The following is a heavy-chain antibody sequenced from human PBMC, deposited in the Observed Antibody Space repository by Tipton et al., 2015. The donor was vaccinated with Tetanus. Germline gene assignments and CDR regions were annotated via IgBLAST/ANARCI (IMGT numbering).Heavy chain of an antibody. CDR3: AKGYYDFWSGYPPRGPDP. Sequence: SLRLSCAASGFPFSSYAMNWVRQAPGKGLEWVSTVSSSGYSTYYADSVKGRFTISRDNSNNTLYLQMNSLRAEDSAVYYCAKGYYDFWSGYPPRGPDPWGQGTLVTVSS. J-gene: IGHJ5*02. D-gene: IGHD3-3*01. V-gene: IGHV3-23*01. CDR2: VSSSGYST. CDR1: GFPFSSYA.